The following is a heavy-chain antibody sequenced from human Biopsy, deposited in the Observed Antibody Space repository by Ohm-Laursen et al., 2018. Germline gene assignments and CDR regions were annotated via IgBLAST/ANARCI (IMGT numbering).Heavy chain of an antibody. D-gene: IGHD1-26*01. Sequence: GTLSLTCTVSGDSINNYYWSWIRQPAGKGLEWIGCIYTSGSPNYNPSLESRVTMSVDTSKNQFSLNLRSVTAADTAVYYCARGTGRYYVYGAFDIWGQGTVVTVSS. CDR3: ARGTGRYYVYGAFDI. CDR1: GDSINNYY. V-gene: IGHV4-4*07. J-gene: IGHJ3*02. CDR2: IYTSGSP.